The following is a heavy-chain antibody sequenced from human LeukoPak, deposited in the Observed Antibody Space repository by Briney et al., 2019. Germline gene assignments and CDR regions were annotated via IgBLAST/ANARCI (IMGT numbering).Heavy chain of an antibody. CDR1: GFTFSSYA. CDR3: ARAKPKKIVGATGFDY. Sequence: GGSLRLSCAASGFTFSSYAMSWVRQAPGKGLEWVSAISGSGGSTYYADSVKGRFTISRDNSKNTLYLQMNSLRAEDTAVYYCARAKPKKIVGATGFDYWGQGTLVTVSS. V-gene: IGHV3-23*01. CDR2: ISGSGGST. D-gene: IGHD1-26*01. J-gene: IGHJ4*02.